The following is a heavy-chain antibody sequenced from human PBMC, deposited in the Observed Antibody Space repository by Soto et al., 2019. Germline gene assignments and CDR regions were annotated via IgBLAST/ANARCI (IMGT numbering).Heavy chain of an antibody. D-gene: IGHD1-7*01. J-gene: IGHJ5*02. CDR3: ARRVDTVSSWNYFDH. CDR2: ISYRGST. V-gene: IGHV4-39*01. Sequence: SETLSLTCTVSGDSISNIGYYWGWSRQPPGKGLEWIGSISYRGSTYYNPSLRSRVTIAKDTSKNQFSLTLSSVTAADPAVYYCARRVDTVSSWNYFDHWGQGTLVTVS. CDR1: GDSISNIGYY.